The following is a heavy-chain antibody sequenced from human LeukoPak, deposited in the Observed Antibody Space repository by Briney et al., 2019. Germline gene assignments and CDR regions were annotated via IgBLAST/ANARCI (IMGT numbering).Heavy chain of an antibody. CDR3: AREGWLWPADYFDY. Sequence: GGSLRLSCAASGFTFSSYWMSWVRQAPGKGLEWVANIKQDGSEKYYVDSVKGRFTISRDNAKNSLYLQMNSLRAEDTAVYYCAREGWLWPADYFDYWGQGTLVTVSS. CDR1: GFTFSSYW. D-gene: IGHD3-22*01. V-gene: IGHV3-7*01. J-gene: IGHJ4*02. CDR2: IKQDGSEK.